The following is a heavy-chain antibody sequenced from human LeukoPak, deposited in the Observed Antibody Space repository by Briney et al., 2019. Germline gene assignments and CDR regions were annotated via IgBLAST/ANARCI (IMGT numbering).Heavy chain of an antibody. CDR2: ISSSSYI. Sequence: GGSLRLSCAASGFTFSSYSMNWVRQAPGKGLEWVSSISSSSYIYYADSVKGRFTISRDNAKNSLYLQMNSLRADDTAVYYCARDSRWIQFDYWGQGTLVTVSS. V-gene: IGHV3-21*04. D-gene: IGHD5-18*01. J-gene: IGHJ4*02. CDR1: GFTFSSYS. CDR3: ARDSRWIQFDY.